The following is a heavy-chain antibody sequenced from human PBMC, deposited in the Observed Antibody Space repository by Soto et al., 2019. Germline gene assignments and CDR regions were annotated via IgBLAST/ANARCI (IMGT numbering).Heavy chain of an antibody. CDR2: IWYDGSNE. V-gene: IGHV3-33*01. D-gene: IGHD6-19*01. Sequence: QVQLVESGGGVVQPGRSLRLSCAASGFIFSGYGMQWVRQAPGKGLEWVAVIWYDGSNENYAESVKGRFTISRDNSKNTLYLQTNSLRAEDTAVYYCTRRFSDGWYSDYWGQGTLVTVSS. CDR3: TRRFSDGWYSDY. J-gene: IGHJ4*02. CDR1: GFIFSGYG.